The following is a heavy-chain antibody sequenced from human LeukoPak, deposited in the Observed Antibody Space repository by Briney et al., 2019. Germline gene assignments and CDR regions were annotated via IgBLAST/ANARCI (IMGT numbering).Heavy chain of an antibody. Sequence: ASVKVSCKVSGYTLTELSMHWVRQAPGKGLEWMGGFDPEDGETIYAQKFQGRVTMTEDTSTDTAYMELSSLRSEDTAVYYCARGNDYGGNSDAFDIWGQGTMVTVSS. J-gene: IGHJ3*02. CDR1: GYTLTELS. V-gene: IGHV1-24*01. CDR2: FDPEDGET. D-gene: IGHD4-23*01. CDR3: ARGNDYGGNSDAFDI.